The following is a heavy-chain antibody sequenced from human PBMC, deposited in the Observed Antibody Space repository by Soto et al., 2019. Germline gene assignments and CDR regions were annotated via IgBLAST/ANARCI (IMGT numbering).Heavy chain of an antibody. CDR3: AIGRRYRYGLVYSYYGLKF. CDR1: GGSFRGYY. D-gene: IGHD5-18*01. CDR2: INHSGST. J-gene: IGHJ6*02. Sequence: AETLASTCAVYGGSFRGYYWSWIRQPPGKVLEWIGEINHSGSTNYNPYLKSRVTISVDTSKNQFSLKLSSVTAADTSVYYCAIGRRYRYGLVYSYYGLKFWGQATSVNVSS. V-gene: IGHV4-34*01.